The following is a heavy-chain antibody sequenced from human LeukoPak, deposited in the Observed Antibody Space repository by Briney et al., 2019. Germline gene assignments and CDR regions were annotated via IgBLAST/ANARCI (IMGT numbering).Heavy chain of an antibody. D-gene: IGHD6-19*01. CDR2: ISSGGNT. CDR1: GFTFSTYA. J-gene: IGHJ4*02. V-gene: IGHV3-23*01. CDR3: TKDRRQWVVPYFDS. Sequence: GGSLRLSCAASGFTFSTYAMRWVRHTPGKGLEWVSGISSGGNTQYTDSVKGRFTVSRDNSKNTLQLQMDSLRAEDTATYYCTKDRRQWVVPYFDSWGQGTVVTVSS.